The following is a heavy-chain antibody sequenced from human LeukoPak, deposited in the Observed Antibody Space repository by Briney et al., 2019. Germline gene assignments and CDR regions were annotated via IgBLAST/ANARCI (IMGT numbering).Heavy chain of an antibody. CDR3: ARDGVLLFAAQKYYFDS. CDR1: GYTFTAYY. Sequence: ASVKVSCKASGYTFTAYYIHWVRQAPGQGLEWMGWINLYSGATNYAQHFLGRVTMTRDTSISTVYMDLTRLTSDDTAVYYCARDGVLLFAAQKYYFDSWGQGTLVTVSP. D-gene: IGHD2/OR15-2a*01. J-gene: IGHJ4*02. V-gene: IGHV1-2*02. CDR2: INLYSGAT.